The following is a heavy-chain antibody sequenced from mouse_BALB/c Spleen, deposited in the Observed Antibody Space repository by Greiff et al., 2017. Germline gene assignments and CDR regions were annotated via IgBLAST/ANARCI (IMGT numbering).Heavy chain of an antibody. CDR1: GYSITSGYY. CDR2: ISYDGSN. J-gene: IGHJ3*01. D-gene: IGHD2-4*01. Sequence: DVQLQESGPGLVKPSQSLSLTCSVTGYSITSGYYWNWIRQFPGNKLEWMGYISYDGSNNYNPSLKNRISITRDTSKNQFFLKLNSVTTEDTATYYCASMITTAWFAYWGQGTLVTVSA. CDR3: ASMITTAWFAY. V-gene: IGHV3-6*02.